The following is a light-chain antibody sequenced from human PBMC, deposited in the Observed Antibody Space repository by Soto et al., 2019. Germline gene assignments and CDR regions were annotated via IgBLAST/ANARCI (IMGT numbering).Light chain of an antibody. J-gene: IGKJ1*01. V-gene: IGKV3-20*01. CDR1: QSVSSN. CDR3: QQYGSSGT. CDR2: DAS. Sequence: ASQSVSSNLAWYQQKPGQAPRLLIYDASNRATGIPARFSGSGSVTDFTLTISRLEPEDFAVYYCQQYGSSGTFGQGTKVDIK.